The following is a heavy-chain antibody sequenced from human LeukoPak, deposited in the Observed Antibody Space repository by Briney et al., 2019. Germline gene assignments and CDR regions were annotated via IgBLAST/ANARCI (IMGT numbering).Heavy chain of an antibody. Sequence: RSGGSLRLSCAASGFTFDDYGMSWVRQAPGKGLEWVSGINWNGGSTGYADSVKGRFTISRDNAKNSLYLQMNSLRAEDTALYYCARESHYDYVWGSYRSHYFDYWGQGTLVTVSS. J-gene: IGHJ4*02. D-gene: IGHD3-16*02. CDR3: ARESHYDYVWGSYRSHYFDY. V-gene: IGHV3-20*04. CDR1: GFTFDDYG. CDR2: INWNGGST.